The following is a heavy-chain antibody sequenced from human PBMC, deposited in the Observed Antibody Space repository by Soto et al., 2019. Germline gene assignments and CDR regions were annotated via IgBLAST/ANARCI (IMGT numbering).Heavy chain of an antibody. CDR2: IIPIFGTA. J-gene: IGHJ5*02. CDR1: GGTFSSYA. V-gene: IGHV1-69*13. CDR3: AKDLYVQPPSGWFDP. Sequence: GASVKVSCKASGGTFSSYAISWVRQAPGQGLEWMGGIIPIFGTANYAQKFQGRVTITADESTSTAYMELSSLRAEDTAVYYCAKDLYVQPPSGWFDPWGQGTVVTVSS. D-gene: IGHD1-26*01.